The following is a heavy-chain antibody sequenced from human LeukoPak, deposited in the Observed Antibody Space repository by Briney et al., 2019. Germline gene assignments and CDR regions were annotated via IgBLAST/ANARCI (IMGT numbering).Heavy chain of an antibody. CDR1: GFTFGDYA. CDR2: IRSKAYGGTT. J-gene: IGHJ4*02. CDR3: TSLQSPGYSYGSPVDY. Sequence: PGGSLRLSCTASGFTFGDYAMSWFRQAPGKGLEWVGFIRSKAYGGTTEYAASVKGRFTISRDDSKSIAYLQMNSLKTEDTAVYYCTSLQSPGYSYGSPVDYWGQGTLVTVSS. D-gene: IGHD5-18*01. V-gene: IGHV3-49*03.